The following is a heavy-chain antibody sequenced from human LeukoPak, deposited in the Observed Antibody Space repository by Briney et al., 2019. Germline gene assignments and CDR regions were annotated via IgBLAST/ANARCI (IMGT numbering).Heavy chain of an antibody. CDR2: TSVDGNDK. J-gene: IGHJ4*02. CDR3: ARGPSGSFDY. CDR1: GFTFTNYA. D-gene: IGHD3-10*01. V-gene: IGHV3-30*01. Sequence: GGSLRLSCAASGFTFTNYAIHWVRQAPGKGPEWVAYTSVDGNDKRYADSVKGRFTVSRDNSKNTLYLQMNSLRPEDSAAYYCARGPSGSFDYWGQGTLVTISS.